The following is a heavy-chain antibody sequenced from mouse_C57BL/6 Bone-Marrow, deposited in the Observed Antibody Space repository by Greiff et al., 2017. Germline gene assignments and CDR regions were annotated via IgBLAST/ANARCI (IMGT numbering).Heavy chain of an antibody. Sequence: DVHLVESGGGLVQPGGSLKLSCAASGFTFSDYYMYWVRQTPEKRLEWVAYISNGGGSTYYPDTVKGRFTISRDNAKNTLYLQMSRLKSEDTAMYYCARRGYYYGSNAMDYWGQGTSVTVSS. CDR2: ISNGGGST. CDR3: ARRGYYYGSNAMDY. CDR1: GFTFSDYY. J-gene: IGHJ4*01. D-gene: IGHD1-1*01. V-gene: IGHV5-12*01.